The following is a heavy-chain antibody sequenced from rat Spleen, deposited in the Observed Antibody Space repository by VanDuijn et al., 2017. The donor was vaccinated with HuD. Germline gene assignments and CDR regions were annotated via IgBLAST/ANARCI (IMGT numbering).Heavy chain of an antibody. CDR1: GFIFSKYD. J-gene: IGHJ3*01. CDR3: ARHGYTTDYLNWFAY. CDR2: ISTGGGNT. D-gene: IGHD1-6*01. V-gene: IGHV5S14*01. Sequence: EVQLVESGGGFVQPGRSMKLSCAASGFIFSKYDMVWVRQTPTKGLEWVASISTGGGNTYYRDSVKGRFTISRENAKDILYLQMDSLRSEDTATYYCARHGYTTDYLNWFAYWGQGTLVTVSS.